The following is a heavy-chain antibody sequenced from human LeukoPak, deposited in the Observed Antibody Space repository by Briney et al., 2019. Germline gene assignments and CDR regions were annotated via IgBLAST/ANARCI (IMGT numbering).Heavy chain of an antibody. J-gene: IGHJ4*02. CDR2: IWYDGSNK. D-gene: IGHD1-26*01. Sequence: GGSLRRSCAASGFTFSSYGMHWVRQAPGKGLEWVAVIWYDGSNKYYADSVKGRFTISRDNSKNTLYLQMNSLRAEDTAVYYCAKIVGGSYYYFDYWGQGTLVTVSS. CDR3: AKIVGGSYYYFDY. CDR1: GFTFSSYG. V-gene: IGHV3-33*06.